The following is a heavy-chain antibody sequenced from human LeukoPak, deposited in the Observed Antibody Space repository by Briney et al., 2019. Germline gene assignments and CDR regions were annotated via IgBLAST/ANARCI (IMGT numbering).Heavy chain of an antibody. CDR3: ARVRIVVVPAAILGHYYYGMDV. J-gene: IGHJ6*02. V-gene: IGHV4-59*12. CDR2: IYYSGST. Sequence: SETLSLTCTVSGGSISSYYWSWIRQPPGKGLEWIGYIYYSGSTNYNPSLKSRVTISVDTSKNQFSLKLSSVTAADTAVYYCARVRIVVVPAAILGHYYYGMDVWGQGTTVTVSS. CDR1: GGSISSYY. D-gene: IGHD2-2*02.